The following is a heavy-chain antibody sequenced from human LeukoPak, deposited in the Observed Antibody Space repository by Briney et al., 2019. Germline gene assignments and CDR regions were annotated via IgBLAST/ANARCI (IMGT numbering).Heavy chain of an antibody. Sequence: PGGSLRLSCAASGFTFSSYSMNWVRQAPGKGLEWVSYISSSSSTIYYADSVKGRFTISRDNAKNSLYLQMNSLRAEDTAVYYCARGGAWEPFDYWGQGTLVTVSS. J-gene: IGHJ4*02. CDR1: GFTFSSYS. CDR3: ARGGAWEPFDY. CDR2: ISSSSSTI. V-gene: IGHV3-48*04. D-gene: IGHD1-26*01.